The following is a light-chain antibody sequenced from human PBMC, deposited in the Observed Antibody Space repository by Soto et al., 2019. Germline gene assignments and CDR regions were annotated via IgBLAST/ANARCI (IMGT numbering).Light chain of an antibody. J-gene: IGLJ3*02. CDR1: SSDVGGYNY. Sequence: QSALTQPASVSGSPGQSITISCTGTSSDVGGYNYVSWYQQHPGKAPKLMIYDVSNRPSAVSHRFSGSKSGNTASLTISGLQAEDEADYYCGSYTSTSALVFGGGTKVTVL. CDR3: GSYTSTSALV. V-gene: IGLV2-14*03. CDR2: DVS.